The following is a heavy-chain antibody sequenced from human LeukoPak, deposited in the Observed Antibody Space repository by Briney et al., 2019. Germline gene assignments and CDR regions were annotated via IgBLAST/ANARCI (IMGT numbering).Heavy chain of an antibody. J-gene: IGHJ4*02. V-gene: IGHV4-39*01. Sequence: PSETLSLTCTVSGASISSSSYYWGWIRQPPGKGLEWIGSIYYSGSTYYNPSLKSRVTISVGTSKNQFSLKLSSVTAADTAVYYCARLPLVGATDFDYWGQGTLVTVSS. CDR3: ARLPLVGATDFDY. CDR2: IYYSGST. D-gene: IGHD1-26*01. CDR1: GASISSSSYY.